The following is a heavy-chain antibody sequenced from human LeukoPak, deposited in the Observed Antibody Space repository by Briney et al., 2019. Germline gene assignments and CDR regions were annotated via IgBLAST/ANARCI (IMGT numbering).Heavy chain of an antibody. D-gene: IGHD5-18*01. CDR1: GFTFSSYA. V-gene: IGHV3-73*01. CDR3: TRHLDTAMVALFMDV. Sequence: TGGSLRLSCAASGFTFSSYAMHWVRQASGKGLEWVGRIRSKANSYATAYAASVKGRFTISRDDSKNTAYLQMNSLKTEDTAVYYCTRHLDTAMVALFMDVWGKGTTVTVSS. J-gene: IGHJ6*03. CDR2: IRSKANSYAT.